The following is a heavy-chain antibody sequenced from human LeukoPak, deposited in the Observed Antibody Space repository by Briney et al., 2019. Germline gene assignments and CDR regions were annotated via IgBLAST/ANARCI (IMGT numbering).Heavy chain of an antibody. CDR2: INTNTGNP. Sequence: GASVKVSCKASGYTFTSYAMNWVRQAPGQGLEWMGWINTNTGNPTYAQGFTGRFVFSLDTSVSTAYLQISSLKAEDTAVYYCARKSRVAGTTEFGYWGQGTLVTVSS. J-gene: IGHJ4*02. CDR3: ARKSRVAGTTEFGY. CDR1: GYTFTSYA. V-gene: IGHV7-4-1*02. D-gene: IGHD6-19*01.